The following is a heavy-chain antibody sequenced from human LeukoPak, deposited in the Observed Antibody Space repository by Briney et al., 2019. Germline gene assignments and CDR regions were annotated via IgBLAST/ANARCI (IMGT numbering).Heavy chain of an antibody. CDR1: GYTFTSYD. CDR2: MNPNSGNT. Sequence: GASVKVSCKASGYTFTSYDINRVRQATGQGLEWMGWMNPNSGNTGYAQKFQGRVTMTRNTSISTAYMELSSLRSEDTAVYYCARGFPGYCTNGVCYGGDYWGQGTLVTVSS. D-gene: IGHD2-8*01. CDR3: ARGFPGYCTNGVCYGGDY. V-gene: IGHV1-8*01. J-gene: IGHJ4*02.